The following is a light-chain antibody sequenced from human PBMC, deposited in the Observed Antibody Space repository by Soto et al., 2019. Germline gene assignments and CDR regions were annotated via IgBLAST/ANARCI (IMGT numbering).Light chain of an antibody. CDR1: QSVSSY. CDR2: DAS. V-gene: IGKV3-11*01. J-gene: IGKJ3*01. CDR3: QQRSNWPGFT. Sequence: EIVLTQSPATLSLSPGERATLSCRASQSVSSYLAWYQQKPGQAPRLLIYDASNRATGIPARFSGSGSGTDLTLTISSLEPEDFAVYYCQQRSNWPGFTFGPGTKVDIK.